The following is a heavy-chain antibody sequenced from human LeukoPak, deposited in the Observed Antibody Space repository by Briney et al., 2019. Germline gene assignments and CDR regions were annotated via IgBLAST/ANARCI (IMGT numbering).Heavy chain of an antibody. Sequence: PGGSLRLSCAASGLTFSSYWMSWVRQAPGKGLEWVASIKEDGSEKYNLESLKGRLTISRDNAKNSLYLQMNTLRVEDTAVYYCARDRFGGMDVWGKGTTVTVSP. J-gene: IGHJ6*04. V-gene: IGHV3-7*01. CDR1: GLTFSSYW. CDR2: IKEDGSEK. CDR3: ARDRFGGMDV. D-gene: IGHD3-10*01.